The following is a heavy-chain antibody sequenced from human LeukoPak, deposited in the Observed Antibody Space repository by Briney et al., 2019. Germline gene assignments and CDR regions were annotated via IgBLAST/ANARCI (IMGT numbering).Heavy chain of an antibody. V-gene: IGHV3-23*01. CDR3: AKANWVSNADAVW. CDR2: ISISGGSA. CDR1: GFTFSTYA. J-gene: IGHJ4*02. Sequence: GGSLRLSCAASGFTFSTYAMSWVRQAPGKGLEWVSGISISGGSASYADSVKGRFTLSRDDSRNTVYLQLNNLRVEDTAIYYCAKANWVSNADAVWWGQGTQVTVSS. D-gene: IGHD1-1*01.